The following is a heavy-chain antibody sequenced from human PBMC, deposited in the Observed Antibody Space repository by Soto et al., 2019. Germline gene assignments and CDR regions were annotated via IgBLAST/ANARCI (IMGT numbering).Heavy chain of an antibody. CDR2: ISSSSSYI. V-gene: IGHV3-21*01. D-gene: IGHD3-9*01. CDR1: GFTFSRDS. J-gene: IGHJ5*02. CDR3: ARDFLAYDILTGYLSGFDP. Sequence: GVSLRLSCAASGFTFSRDSMDWVRQAPGKGLEWVSSISSSSSYIYYADSVKGRFTISRDNAKNSLYLQMNSLRAEDTAVYYCARDFLAYDILTGYLSGFDPWGQGTLVTVSS.